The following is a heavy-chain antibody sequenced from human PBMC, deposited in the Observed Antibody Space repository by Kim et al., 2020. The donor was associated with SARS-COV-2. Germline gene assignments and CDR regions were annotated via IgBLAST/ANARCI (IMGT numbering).Heavy chain of an antibody. CDR3: ARDLVTSGSDY. V-gene: IGHV3-20*03. Sequence: TGYADSVKGRLTYTRHNATNSLYLQMNSLRAEDTALYYCARDLVTSGSDYWGQGTLVTVSS. J-gene: IGHJ4*02. CDR2: T. D-gene: IGHD1-26*01.